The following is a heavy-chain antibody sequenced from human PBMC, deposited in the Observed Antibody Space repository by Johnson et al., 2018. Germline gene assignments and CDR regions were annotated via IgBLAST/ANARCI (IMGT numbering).Heavy chain of an antibody. CDR2: IATGNGFT. CDR3: AALSEVAPPGAFDI. D-gene: IGHD5-12*01. J-gene: IGHJ3*02. CDR1: GFKFNSFG. V-gene: IGHV1-58*01. Sequence: QLVQSGPEVKKPGTTVKVSCKASGFKFNSFGVQWVRQTRGQRLEWIGWIATGNGFTNSTQKFQERITITRDMSTSTAYMELSNLRSEDTAVYYCAALSEVAPPGAFDIWGQGTMVLVSS.